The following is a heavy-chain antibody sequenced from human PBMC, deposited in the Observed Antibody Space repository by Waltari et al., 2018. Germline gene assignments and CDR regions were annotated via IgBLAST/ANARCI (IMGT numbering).Heavy chain of an antibody. J-gene: IGHJ4*02. CDR2: IANKADGGTT. D-gene: IGHD3-10*01. CDR1: GFTFSNAW. V-gene: IGHV3-15*04. Sequence: EVQLVESGGGLVKPGGSLRLSCAASGFTFSNAWMSWVRQVPGKGLEWVGRIANKADGGTTDYAAPVKGRFTISRDDSKNTLYLQMNSLKTEDTAVYYCTTDKRFGVQAFDCWGQGTLVTVSS. CDR3: TTDKRFGVQAFDC.